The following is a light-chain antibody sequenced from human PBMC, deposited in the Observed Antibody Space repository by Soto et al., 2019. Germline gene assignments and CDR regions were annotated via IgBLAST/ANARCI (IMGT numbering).Light chain of an antibody. V-gene: IGKV1-39*01. Sequence: DIHMTQSPSSLSASLGDRVTITFRASQSISSYLNLYQQKPGKAPKRLIYAASSLHSGVPSRFSGSGSGTDFTLTISSLQHEDFATYYCQQSYSTPLTFGRGTRWIS. J-gene: IGKJ4*01. CDR3: QQSYSTPLT. CDR1: QSISSY. CDR2: AAS.